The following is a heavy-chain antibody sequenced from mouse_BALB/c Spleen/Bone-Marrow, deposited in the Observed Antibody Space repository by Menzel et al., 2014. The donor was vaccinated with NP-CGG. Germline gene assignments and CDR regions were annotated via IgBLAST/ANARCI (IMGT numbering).Heavy chain of an antibody. J-gene: IGHJ2*01. CDR3: ARGVRHFDY. CDR1: GFSLTTYG. V-gene: IGHV2-9*02. Sequence: VQLQQSGPGLVAPSQSLSITCTVSGFSLTTYGVHWVRQPPGKGLEWLGVIWAGGSTNYTSALMSRLSISKDNSRAKFFLKMNSLQTDDTAMYYCARGVRHFDYWGQGTTLTVSS. CDR2: IWAGGST.